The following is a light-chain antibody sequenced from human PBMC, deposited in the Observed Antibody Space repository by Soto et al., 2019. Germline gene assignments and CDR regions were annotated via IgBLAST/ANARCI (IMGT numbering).Light chain of an antibody. CDR2: DVT. CDR1: SSDVGSYNY. Sequence: QSALTQPASVSGSPGQSITISCTGTSSDVGSYNYVSWYQQHPGKAPTLMIYDVTQRPSGVSNRFSGSKSGNTASLTISGLQAEDEADYYSSPYTSSSTLVFGGGTQLTV. J-gene: IGLJ2*01. CDR3: SPYTSSSTLV. V-gene: IGLV2-14*03.